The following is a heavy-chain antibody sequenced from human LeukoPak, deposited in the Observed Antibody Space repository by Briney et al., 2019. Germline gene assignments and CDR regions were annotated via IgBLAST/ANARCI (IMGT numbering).Heavy chain of an antibody. CDR3: ARDLGDIVVVVAASNAFDI. V-gene: IGHV3-74*01. CDR1: GFTFSSYW. J-gene: IGHJ3*02. Sequence: GGSLRLSCAASGFTFSSYWMHWVRQAPGKGLVWVSRINSDGSSTSYADSVKGRFTISRDNAKNTLYLRMNSLRAEDTAVYYCARDLGDIVVVVAASNAFDIWGQGTMVTVSS. D-gene: IGHD2-15*01. CDR2: INSDGSST.